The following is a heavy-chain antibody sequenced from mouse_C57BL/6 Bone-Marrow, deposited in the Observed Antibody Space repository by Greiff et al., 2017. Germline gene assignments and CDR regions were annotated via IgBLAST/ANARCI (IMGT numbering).Heavy chain of an antibody. Sequence: QVQLKESGAELVRPGASVTLSCKASGYTFTDYEMHWVKQTPVHGLEWIGAIDPETGGTAFNQKFKGKAILTADKSSSTAYMELRSLTSEDSAVYYCTRHYYDDFDYWGQGTTLTVSS. V-gene: IGHV1-15*01. CDR2: IDPETGGT. J-gene: IGHJ2*01. D-gene: IGHD1-1*02. CDR3: TRHYYDDFDY. CDR1: GYTFTDYE.